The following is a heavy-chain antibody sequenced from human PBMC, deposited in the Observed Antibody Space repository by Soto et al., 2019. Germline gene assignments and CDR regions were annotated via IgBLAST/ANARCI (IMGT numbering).Heavy chain of an antibody. J-gene: IGHJ4*02. Sequence: PGGSLRLSCAASGFTFSSYGMHWVRQAPGKGLEWVAVIWYDGSNKYYADSVKGRFTISRDNSKNTLYLQMNSLRAEDTAVYYCARDSDDSSGYIDYWRQGTMVTVSS. V-gene: IGHV3-33*01. CDR2: IWYDGSNK. CDR1: GFTFSSYG. D-gene: IGHD3-22*01. CDR3: ARDSDDSSGYIDY.